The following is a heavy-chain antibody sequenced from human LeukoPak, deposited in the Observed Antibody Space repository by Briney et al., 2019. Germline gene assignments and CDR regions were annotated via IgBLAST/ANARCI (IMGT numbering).Heavy chain of an antibody. J-gene: IGHJ6*03. CDR1: DFTFSDYY. Sequence: GGSLRLSCAASDFTFSDYYLNWVRQAPGKGLEWVAFIRYDGSTKYYADSVKGRFTISRDKSKETLYLQMSSLRAGDTAIYYCAKWGLHQPIGYYYMDVRGKGITVTGAS. CDR2: IRYDGSTK. D-gene: IGHD1-14*01. V-gene: IGHV3-30*02. CDR3: AKWGLHQPIGYYYMDV.